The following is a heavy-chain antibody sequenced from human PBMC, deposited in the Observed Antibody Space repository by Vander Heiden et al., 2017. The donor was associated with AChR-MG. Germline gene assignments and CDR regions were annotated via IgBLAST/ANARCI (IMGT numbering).Heavy chain of an antibody. V-gene: IGHV3-23*01. D-gene: IGHD2-8*01. CDR2: ISGGGGGT. CDR3: AKGDRMVATRFYHDF. Sequence: EVQLLESGGGLVQPGGSLRLSCAASRFTFSSYAMRWVRQPPGKGLEWVSAISGGGGGTYYADSVKGRFTISRDNSNNTLYLQIHSLRAEDTALYYCAKGDRMVATRFYHDFWGQGTLVTVSS. J-gene: IGHJ4*02. CDR1: RFTFSSYA.